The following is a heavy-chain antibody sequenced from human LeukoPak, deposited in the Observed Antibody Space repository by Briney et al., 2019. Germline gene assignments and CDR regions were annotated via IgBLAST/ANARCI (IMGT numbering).Heavy chain of an antibody. J-gene: IGHJ3*02. CDR1: GGSISSYF. CDR3: ARDKGIVGAQGI. Sequence: PSETLSLTCSVSGGSISSYFWSWIRQPPGKGLEWIGYIYYSGSTKYNPSLKSRVTISVDTSKNQFSLELSSVTAADTAVYYCARDKGIVGAQGIWGQGTMVTVSS. D-gene: IGHD1-26*01. V-gene: IGHV4-59*01. CDR2: IYYSGST.